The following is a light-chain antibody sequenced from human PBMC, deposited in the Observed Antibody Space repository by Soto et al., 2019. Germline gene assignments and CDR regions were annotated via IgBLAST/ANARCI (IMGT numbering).Light chain of an antibody. CDR2: GPS. J-gene: IGKJ4*01. CDR3: QQYNNWLMLS. CDR1: QSVSSSY. V-gene: IGKV3D-15*01. Sequence: PAKRVTLSCRASQSVSSSYLTWYQQKPGQAPRLLIYGPSTRAAGIPARFSGSGSGTEFTLTISSLQSEDFAIYYCQQYNNWLMLSFGGGTKVDIK.